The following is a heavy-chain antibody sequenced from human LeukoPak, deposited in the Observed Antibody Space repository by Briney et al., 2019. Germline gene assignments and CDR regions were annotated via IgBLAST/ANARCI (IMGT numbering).Heavy chain of an antibody. D-gene: IGHD4-17*01. CDR2: IYYSGST. V-gene: IGHV4-30-4*01. J-gene: IGHJ3*02. CDR1: GGSISSGDYY. Sequence: PSQTLSLTCTVSGGSISSGDYYWSWIRQPPGKGLEWIGYIYYSGSTYYNPSLKSRVTISVDTSKNQFSLKLSSVTAADTAVYYCASMSSYDYGGNSGAFDIWGQGTMVTVSS. CDR3: ASMSSYDYGGNSGAFDI.